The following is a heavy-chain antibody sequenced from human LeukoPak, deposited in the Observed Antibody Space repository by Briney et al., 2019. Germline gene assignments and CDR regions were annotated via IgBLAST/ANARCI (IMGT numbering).Heavy chain of an antibody. J-gene: IGHJ3*02. V-gene: IGHV3-53*05. Sequence: QPGGSLRLSCAASGFTVSSNYMSWVRQAPGKGLEWVSVIYSGGSTHYADSVKGRFIISRDNSKNTLYLQMNSLRAEDTAVYYCAKDLRGGYSYVNDAFDIWGQGTMVTVSS. CDR2: IYSGGST. CDR3: AKDLRGGYSYVNDAFDI. CDR1: GFTVSSNY. D-gene: IGHD5-18*01.